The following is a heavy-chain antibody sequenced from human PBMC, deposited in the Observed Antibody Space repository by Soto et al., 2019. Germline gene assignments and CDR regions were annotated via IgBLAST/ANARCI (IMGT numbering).Heavy chain of an antibody. J-gene: IGHJ6*02. D-gene: IGHD3-3*02. V-gene: IGHV4-4*02. CDR1: GGCITTGHW. CDR2: IYQSGIT. Sequence: QVQLKESGPGLVKPSGTLSLTCAVSGGCITTGHWWTWVRQSPGKGLEWIGEIYQSGITNYNPSLNSRLSISMDQSKNHFSLKLTSVTAADTALYFCARGFSISDNSDNDRIYFYYGLNVWGQGTTVTVSS. CDR3: ARGFSISDNSDNDRIYFYYGLNV.